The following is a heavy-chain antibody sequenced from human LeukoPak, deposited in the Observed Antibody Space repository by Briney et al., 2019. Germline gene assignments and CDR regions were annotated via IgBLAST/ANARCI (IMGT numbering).Heavy chain of an antibody. D-gene: IGHD2-2*01. CDR3: ARARRTPPAFDI. Sequence: AETLSLTCAVYGGSFSGYYWSWIRQPPGKGLEWIGEINQNGGTNYNPSLKSRVTISGDTSKNQFSLKLSSMTAPDTAVYYCARARRTPPAFDIWGQGTMVTVSS. CDR2: INQNGGT. V-gene: IGHV4-34*01. J-gene: IGHJ3*02. CDR1: GGSFSGYY.